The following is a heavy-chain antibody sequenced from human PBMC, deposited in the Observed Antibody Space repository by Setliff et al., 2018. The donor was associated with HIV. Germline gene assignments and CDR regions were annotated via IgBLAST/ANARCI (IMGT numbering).Heavy chain of an antibody. Sequence: TLSLTCTVSGGSISSTNYYWGWIRQTPGKGLEWIGSIYYSGTTYYNPSLKSRVTISGDTSKNQFSLKLSSVTAADTAMYFCAASADGDCATTSCTNWFDPWGQGTLVTVSS. J-gene: IGHJ5*02. V-gene: IGHV4-39*07. CDR3: AASADGDCATTSCTNWFDP. CDR1: GGSISSTNYY. D-gene: IGHD2-21*01. CDR2: IYYSGTT.